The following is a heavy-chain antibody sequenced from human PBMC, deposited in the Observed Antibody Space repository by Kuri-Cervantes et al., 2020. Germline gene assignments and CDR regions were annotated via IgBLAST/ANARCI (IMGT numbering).Heavy chain of an antibody. J-gene: IGHJ3*02. D-gene: IGHD4-23*01. CDR1: GYTFTNYG. Sequence: ASEKVSCKASGYTFTNYGISWVRQAPGQGLEWMGWISTDNGNTKYAQKLQGRVTMTTDTSTSTAYMELRSLRSDDTAVYYCARQVVTVYLDAFDIWGQGTMVTVSS. CDR3: ARQVVTVYLDAFDI. V-gene: IGHV1-18*01. CDR2: ISTDNGNT.